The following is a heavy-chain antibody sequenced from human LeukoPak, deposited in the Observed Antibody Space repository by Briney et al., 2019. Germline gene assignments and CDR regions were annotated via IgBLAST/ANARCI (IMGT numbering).Heavy chain of an antibody. D-gene: IGHD1-26*01. CDR2: INHSEST. CDR1: GGFFSGYY. J-gene: IGHJ6*03. CDR3: ARVGRIGSGYYYYYYMDV. V-gene: IGHV4-34*01. Sequence: SETLSLTCAVYGGFFSGYYWSWIRQPPGKGLGWIGEINHSESTNSNPSLKSRVTISVDTSKTQYSLNLSSVTAADTAVYYCARVGRIGSGYYYYYYMDVWGKGTTVTVSS.